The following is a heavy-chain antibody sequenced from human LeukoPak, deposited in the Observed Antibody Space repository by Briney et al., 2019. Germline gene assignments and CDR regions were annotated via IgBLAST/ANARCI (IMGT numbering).Heavy chain of an antibody. CDR2: IKQDGSEK. D-gene: IGHD6-6*01. Sequence: GGSLRLSCAASGFTFSSYWMHWVRQAPGKGLEWVANIKQDGSEKYVDSVKGRFTISRDNAKNSLYLQMNSLRAEDTAVYYCARESFAARWDWGQGTLVTVSS. CDR3: ARESFAARWD. V-gene: IGHV3-7*01. J-gene: IGHJ4*02. CDR1: GFTFSSYW.